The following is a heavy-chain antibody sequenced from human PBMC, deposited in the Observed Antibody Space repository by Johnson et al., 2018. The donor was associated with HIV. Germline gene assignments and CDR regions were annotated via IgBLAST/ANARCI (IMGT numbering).Heavy chain of an antibody. D-gene: IGHD5-24*01. CDR1: GFTFTSYW. V-gene: IGHV3-48*01. CDR3: AREMRWPPKAAFDI. Sequence: VQLVESGGGLIQPGGSLRLSCAASGFTFTSYWIHWVRQAPGKGLEWVSYIRTDGSSTYYADAVKGRFTFVRDNANNSVYLQMTSLRVEDTAVYYCAREMRWPPKAAFDIWGQGTMVTVSS. J-gene: IGHJ3*02. CDR2: IRTDGSST.